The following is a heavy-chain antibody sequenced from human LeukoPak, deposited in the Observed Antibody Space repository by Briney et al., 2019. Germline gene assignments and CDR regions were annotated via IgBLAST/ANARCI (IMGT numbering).Heavy chain of an antibody. D-gene: IGHD3-22*01. J-gene: IGHJ4*02. V-gene: IGHV3-30*14. CDR3: ARETYYYDSSGYYFRYFDS. CDR2: ISYDGSSK. CDR1: GFTFSSYA. Sequence: GGSLRLSCAASGFTFSSYAMHWVRQAPGKGLEWVALISYDGSSKYYADSVKGRFSISRDNSKNTLYLQMNSLSAEDTAVYYCARETYYYDSSGYYFRYFDSWGQGTLVTVSS.